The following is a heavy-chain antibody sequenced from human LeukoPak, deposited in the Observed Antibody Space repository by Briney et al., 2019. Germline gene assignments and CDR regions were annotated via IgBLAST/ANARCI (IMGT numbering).Heavy chain of an antibody. J-gene: IGHJ2*01. D-gene: IGHD1-26*01. V-gene: IGHV4-59*01. CDR2: IYYSGST. CDR1: GGSISSYY. CDR3: ARGSIVGATPHDL. Sequence: SETLSLTCTVSGGSISSYYWSWIRQPPRKGLEWIGYIYYSGSTNYNPSLKSRVTISVDTSKNQFSLKLSSVTAADTAVYYCARGSIVGATPHDLWGRGTLVTVSS.